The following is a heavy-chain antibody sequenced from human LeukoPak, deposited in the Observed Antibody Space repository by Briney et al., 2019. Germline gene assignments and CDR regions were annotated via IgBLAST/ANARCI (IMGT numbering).Heavy chain of an antibody. D-gene: IGHD6-13*01. CDR2: IYPGDSDT. V-gene: IGHV5-51*01. CDR3: ARRLRAAAGSWYFDL. CDR1: GYSFTSYW. J-gene: IGHJ2*01. Sequence: KGGESLKISCKGSGYSFTSYWIGWVRQMPGKGLEWMGIIYPGDSDTRYSPSFQGQVTILADKSISTAYLQWSSLKASDTAMYYCARRLRAAAGSWYFDLWGRGTLVTVSS.